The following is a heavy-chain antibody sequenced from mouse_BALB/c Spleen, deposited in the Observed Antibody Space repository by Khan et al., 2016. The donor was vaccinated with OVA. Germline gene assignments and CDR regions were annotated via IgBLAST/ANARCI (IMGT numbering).Heavy chain of an antibody. J-gene: IGHJ3*01. V-gene: IGHV1-26*01. CDR2: VNPSNGGT. D-gene: IGHD2-14*01. Sequence: MQLEESGPDLVRPGASVKISCKASGYSFTAYYIHWVKESHGKSLECIGRVNPSNGGTSYNQKFKGKAILTVDKSSSTAYMELRSLTSEDSAAYYCARGYDFFAYWGQGTLVTFSA. CDR3: ARGYDFFAY. CDR1: GYSFTAYY.